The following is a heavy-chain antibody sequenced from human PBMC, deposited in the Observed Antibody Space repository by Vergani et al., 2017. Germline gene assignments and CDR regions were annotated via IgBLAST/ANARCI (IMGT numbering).Heavy chain of an antibody. CDR1: GFTFSTYW. CDR3: ARDGRLGMVVAATVFDY. V-gene: IGHV3-7*01. J-gene: IGHJ4*02. Sequence: EVQLVESGGGLVQPGGSLRLSCAASGFTFSTYWMSWVRQAPGKGLEWVANIKQDGSEKSYVDSVKGRFTISRDNAKNSLYLQMNSLRAEDTAVYYCARDGRLGMVVAATVFDYGGQGTLVTVSS. D-gene: IGHD2-15*01. CDR2: IKQDGSEK.